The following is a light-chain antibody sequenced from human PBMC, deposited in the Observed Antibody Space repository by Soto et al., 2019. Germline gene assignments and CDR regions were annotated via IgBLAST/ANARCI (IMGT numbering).Light chain of an antibody. CDR2: DAS. CDR3: QQYNNWLT. CDR1: QSVSSY. V-gene: IGKV3-11*01. J-gene: IGKJ4*01. Sequence: EIVLTQSPATLSLSPGERATLSCRASQSVSSYLAWYQQKPGQAPRLLIYDASNRATGIPARFSGSGSGTDFTLTISSLEPEDFAVYYCQQYNNWLTFGGGTK.